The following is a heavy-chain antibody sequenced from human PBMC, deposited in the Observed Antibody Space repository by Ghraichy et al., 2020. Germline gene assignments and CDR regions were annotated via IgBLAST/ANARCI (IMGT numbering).Heavy chain of an antibody. CDR1: EFTFSSYS. D-gene: IGHD1-1*01. CDR2: ISSSATTI. Sequence: ETLSLTCAASEFTFSSYSMNWVRQAPGKGLEWISYISSSATTIYYADSVKGRFTISRDNAKNSLYLQMNSLRDEDTAVYYCANVRGWNDGRDYWGQGTLVTVSS. J-gene: IGHJ4*02. V-gene: IGHV3-48*02. CDR3: ANVRGWNDGRDY.